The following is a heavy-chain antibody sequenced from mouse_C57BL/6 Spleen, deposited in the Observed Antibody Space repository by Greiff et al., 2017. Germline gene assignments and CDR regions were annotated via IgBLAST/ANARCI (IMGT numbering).Heavy chain of an antibody. CDR3: ARSGGIDY. CDR2: IDPSDSYT. Sequence: QVHVKQSGAELVKPGASVKLSCKASGYTFTSYWMQWVKQRPGQGLEWIGEIDPSDSYTNYNQKFKGKATLTVDTSSSTAYMQLSSLTSEDSEVYYCARSGGIDYWGQGTTLTVSS. V-gene: IGHV1-50*01. CDR1: GYTFTSYW. D-gene: IGHD3-1*01. J-gene: IGHJ2*01.